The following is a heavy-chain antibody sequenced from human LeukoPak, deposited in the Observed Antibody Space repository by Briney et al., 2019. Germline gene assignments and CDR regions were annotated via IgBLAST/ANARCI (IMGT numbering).Heavy chain of an antibody. CDR2: ISSSSNFI. J-gene: IGHJ3*02. CDR3: AREHHAPVQRYYSDSTSYSAFDI. CDR1: GFTFSGYT. Sequence: PGGSLRLSCAASGFTFSGYTMNWVRQAPGKGLEWVSSISSSSNFIYYADSMKGRATISRDTAKNSLYLQMHSLRAEDTAVYYCAREHHAPVQRYYSDSTSYSAFDIWGQGTMVTVSS. D-gene: IGHD3-22*01. V-gene: IGHV3-21*01.